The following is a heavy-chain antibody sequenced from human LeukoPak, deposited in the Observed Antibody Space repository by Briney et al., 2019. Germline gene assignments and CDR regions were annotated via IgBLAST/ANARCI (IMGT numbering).Heavy chain of an antibody. Sequence: PGRSLRLSCAASGFTFDDYAMHWVRQAPGKGLEWVSGISWNSGSIGYADSVKGRFTISRDNAKNSLYLQLNSLRAEDTAVYYCARSLVVGATYPYYWGQGTLVTVSS. CDR3: ARSLVVGATYPYY. V-gene: IGHV3-9*01. D-gene: IGHD1-26*01. CDR1: GFTFDDYA. J-gene: IGHJ4*02. CDR2: ISWNSGSI.